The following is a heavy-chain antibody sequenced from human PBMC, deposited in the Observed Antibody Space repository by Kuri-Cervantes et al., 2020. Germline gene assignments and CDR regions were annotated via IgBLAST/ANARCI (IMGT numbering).Heavy chain of an antibody. Sequence: ASVKVSCKASGYTFTGYYMHWVRQAPGQGLEWMGWINPNSGGTNYAQKFQGWVTMTRDTSISTAYMELSRLRSDDTAVYYCAKGVGIAVVIRFDYWGQGTLVTVSS. CDR1: GYTFTGYY. V-gene: IGHV1-2*04. CDR2: INPNSGGT. CDR3: AKGVGIAVVIRFDY. D-gene: IGHD6-19*01. J-gene: IGHJ4*02.